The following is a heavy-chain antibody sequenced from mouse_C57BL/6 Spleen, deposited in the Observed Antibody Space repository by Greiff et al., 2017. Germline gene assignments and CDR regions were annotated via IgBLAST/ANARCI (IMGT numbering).Heavy chain of an antibody. J-gene: IGHJ4*01. CDR3: ARSNYGSSYDAMDH. V-gene: IGHV1-64*01. CDR1: GYTFTSYW. D-gene: IGHD1-1*01. Sequence: QVQLQQPGAELVKPGASVKLSCKASGYTFTSYWMHWVKQRPGQGLEWIGMIHPNSGSTNYNEKFKSKATLTVDKSSSTAYMQLSSLTSEDSAVYYCARSNYGSSYDAMDHWGQGTSVTVSS. CDR2: IHPNSGST.